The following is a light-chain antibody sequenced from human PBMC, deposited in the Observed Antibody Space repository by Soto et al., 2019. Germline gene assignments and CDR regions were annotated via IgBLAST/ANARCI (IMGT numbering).Light chain of an antibody. Sequence: EIVLTQSPGTLSLSPGERATLSCRASQSFSSTYLAWYQQKPGQAPRLLIYGASSRATGIPDRFSGGGSGTDFTLTISRLEPEDFAVYYCQQYSASPWTFGQGTKVEIK. V-gene: IGKV3-20*01. CDR3: QQYSASPWT. J-gene: IGKJ1*01. CDR2: GAS. CDR1: QSFSSTY.